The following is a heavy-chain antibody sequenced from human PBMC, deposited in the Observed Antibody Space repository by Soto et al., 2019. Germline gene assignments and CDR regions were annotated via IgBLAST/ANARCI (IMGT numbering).Heavy chain of an antibody. V-gene: IGHV1-69*01. CDR2: LVPFFGKS. CDR1: GDTFIISA. J-gene: IGHJ4*02. Sequence: QVQLAQSGAEVRKPGSSVKVSCKASGDTFIISAITWVRQAPGQGLEWVGGLVPFFGKSKYGPKFDGRVTFTADEPTRTAYMELSHLTPDDSAVSYCARDLGGAAPVDYWGQGTLVIVSS. D-gene: IGHD6-6*01. CDR3: ARDLGGAAPVDY.